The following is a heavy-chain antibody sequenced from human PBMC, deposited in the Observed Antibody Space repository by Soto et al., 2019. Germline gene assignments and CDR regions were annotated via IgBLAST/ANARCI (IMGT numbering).Heavy chain of an antibody. V-gene: IGHV1-8*01. CDR2: MNPRSHNT. Sequence: ASVKVSCKASGYTFTTYDINWVRQAPGQGLEWMGWMNPRSHNTGYAQKFQGRITMTRDTSITTAYMELRGLTFDDTAVYYCARGLNWNYIMNWLDTWGQGTLVTVSS. J-gene: IGHJ5*02. CDR3: ARGLNWNYIMNWLDT. CDR1: GYTFTTYD. D-gene: IGHD3-16*01.